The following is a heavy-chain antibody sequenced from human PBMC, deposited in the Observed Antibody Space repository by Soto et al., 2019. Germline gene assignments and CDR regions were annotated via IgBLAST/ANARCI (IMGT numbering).Heavy chain of an antibody. V-gene: IGHV4-39*07. CDR2: FFYNRSM. CDR3: ASKFGELLADAFDI. CDR1: GASISSTSSY. Sequence: SETLSLTCTVSGASISSTSSYWGWVRQSPGKGLEWIGDFFYNRSMNHNPSLMSRVTMSVDKSKNQFSLKMTSVTAADTGVYYCASKFGELLADAFDIWGQGTVVTV. J-gene: IGHJ3*02. D-gene: IGHD3-10*01.